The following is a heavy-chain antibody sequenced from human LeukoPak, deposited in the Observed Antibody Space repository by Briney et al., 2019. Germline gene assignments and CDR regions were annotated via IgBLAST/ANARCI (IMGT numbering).Heavy chain of an antibody. CDR3: TTGYPSYSSGWYGSLYYFDY. CDR1: GFTFSNAW. D-gene: IGHD6-19*01. Sequence: PGGSLRLSCAASGFTFSNAWMSWVRQAPGKGLEWVGRIKSKTDGGPTDYAAPVKGRFTISRDDSKNTLYLQMNSLKTEDTAVYYCTTGYPSYSSGWYGSLYYFDYWGQGTLVTVSS. CDR2: IKSKTDGGPT. V-gene: IGHV3-15*01. J-gene: IGHJ4*02.